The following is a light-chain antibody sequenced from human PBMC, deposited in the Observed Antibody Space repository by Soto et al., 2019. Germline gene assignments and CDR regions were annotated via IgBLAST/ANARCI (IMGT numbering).Light chain of an antibody. CDR3: YSYTRSSTYV. Sequence: QSALTQPASVSGSPGQSITISCTGTTSDVGRYNYVSWYQQHPGKAPKLIIYDVSNRPSGVSNRFSGSKSGNTASLTISGLQAEDEADYYCYSYTRSSTYVFGTGTKVTVL. CDR2: DVS. V-gene: IGLV2-14*01. CDR1: TSDVGRYNY. J-gene: IGLJ1*01.